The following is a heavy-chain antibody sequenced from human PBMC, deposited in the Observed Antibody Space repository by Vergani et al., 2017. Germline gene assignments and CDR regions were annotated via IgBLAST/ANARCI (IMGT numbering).Heavy chain of an antibody. CDR3: AKDVSPHYSSGWQSHFDY. CDR2: IYPGDSDT. D-gene: IGHD6-19*01. J-gene: IGHJ4*02. Sequence: EVQLVQSGAEVKKPGESLKISCKGSGYSFTSYWIGWVRQMPGKGLEWMGIIYPGDSDTRYSPSFQGQVTISADKSISTAYLQWSSLKASDTAMYYCAKDVSPHYSSGWQSHFDYWGQGTLVTVSS. CDR1: GYSFTSYW. V-gene: IGHV5-51*01.